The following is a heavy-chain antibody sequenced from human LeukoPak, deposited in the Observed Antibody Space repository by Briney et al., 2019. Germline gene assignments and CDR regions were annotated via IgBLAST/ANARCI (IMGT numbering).Heavy chain of an antibody. CDR3: AKPPGWYYYYYGMDV. J-gene: IGHJ6*04. V-gene: IGHV3-30*18. D-gene: IGHD6-19*01. Sequence: GRSLRLSCAASGFTFSSYGMHWVRQAPGKGLEWVAVISYDGSNKYYADSVKGRFTISRDNSMNTLYLQMNSLRAEDTAVYYCAKPPGWYYYYYGMDVWGKGTTVTVSS. CDR2: ISYDGSNK. CDR1: GFTFSSYG.